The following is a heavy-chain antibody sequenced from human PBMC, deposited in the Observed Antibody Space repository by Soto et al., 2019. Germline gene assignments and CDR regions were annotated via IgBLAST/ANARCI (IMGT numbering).Heavy chain of an antibody. V-gene: IGHV1-69*02. CDR3: ARVDQIAVAGTPYSYYGMDV. CDR1: GGTFSIYT. D-gene: IGHD6-19*01. CDR2: IIPILGIA. J-gene: IGHJ6*02. Sequence: QVQLVQSGAEVKKPGSSVKVSCRASGGTFSIYTITWVRQAPGQGLEWMGRIIPILGIANYAQKFQGRVTIXAXKXXSTAYMDLSSLRSEDTAVYYCARVDQIAVAGTPYSYYGMDVWGQGTTVTVSS.